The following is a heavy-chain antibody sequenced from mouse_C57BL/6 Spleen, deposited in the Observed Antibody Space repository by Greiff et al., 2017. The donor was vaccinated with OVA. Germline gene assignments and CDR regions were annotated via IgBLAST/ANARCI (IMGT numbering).Heavy chain of an antibody. CDR1: GYTFTSYW. V-gene: IGHV1-69*01. CDR2: IDPSDSYT. D-gene: IGHD1-1*01. Sequence: VQLQQPGAELVKPGASVKLSCKASGYTFTSYWMHWVKQRPGKGLEWIGEIDPSDSYTTYNQKFKGKSTLTVDKSSSTAYMQLSSLTSEDSAVYYCARVITTVGYFDYWGQGTTLTVSS. J-gene: IGHJ2*01. CDR3: ARVITTVGYFDY.